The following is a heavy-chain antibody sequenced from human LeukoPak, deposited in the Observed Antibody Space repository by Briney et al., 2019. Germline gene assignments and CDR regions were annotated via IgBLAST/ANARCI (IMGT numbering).Heavy chain of an antibody. D-gene: IGHD1-14*01. J-gene: IGHJ2*01. CDR3: ARGGNGWYFDL. CDR2: IDHSGST. Sequence: SSETLSLTCAVQGASLRGSYWSWIRQPPGKGLQWIGQIDHSGSTHSIPSLKSRVTISVDTSQSQVSLKVNSVTAADTAVYFCARGGNGWYFDLWGRGTLVTVSS. CDR1: GASLRGSY. V-gene: IGHV4-34*01.